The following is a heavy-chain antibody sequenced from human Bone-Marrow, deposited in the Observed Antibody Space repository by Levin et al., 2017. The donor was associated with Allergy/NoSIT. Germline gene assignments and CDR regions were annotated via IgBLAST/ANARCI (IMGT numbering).Heavy chain of an antibody. Sequence: KISCKASGDTFNNYIITWVRLAPGQGLEWMGGIIPSFRTSDYAQNFQGRVTITADESTSTAYMELSSLRSEDTAVYYCTRGIIAPFYYYYGMDVWGQWTTVTVSS. J-gene: IGHJ6*02. V-gene: IGHV1-69*01. CDR3: TRGIIAPFYYYYGMDV. CDR2: IIPSFRTS. CDR1: GDTFNNYI. D-gene: IGHD2-15*01.